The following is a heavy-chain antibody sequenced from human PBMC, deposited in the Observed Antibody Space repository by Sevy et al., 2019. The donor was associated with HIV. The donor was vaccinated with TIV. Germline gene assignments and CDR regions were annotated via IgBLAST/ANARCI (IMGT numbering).Heavy chain of an antibody. CDR2: IYPGDSDT. V-gene: IGHV5-51*01. CDR3: ARHVPFDSYGTIDAFDI. D-gene: IGHD5-18*01. Sequence: GESLKISCKGSGYSFTSYWIGWVRQMPGKGLEWMGIIYPGDSDTRYSPPFQGQVTISAAKSISTAYLQWSSLKASDTAMYYCARHVPFDSYGTIDAFDIWGQGTMVTVSS. J-gene: IGHJ3*02. CDR1: GYSFTSYW.